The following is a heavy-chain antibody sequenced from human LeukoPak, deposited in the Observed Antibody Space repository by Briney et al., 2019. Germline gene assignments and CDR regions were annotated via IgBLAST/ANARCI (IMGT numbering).Heavy chain of an antibody. CDR3: ASLKNYYDSSGYLVTDAFDI. J-gene: IGHJ3*02. CDR1: GYTFTSYC. CDR2: ISDYNGNT. D-gene: IGHD3-22*01. V-gene: IGHV1-18*01. Sequence: ASVKVSCKASGYTFTSYCFSWVRQAPGQGLEWMGWISDYNGNTNYAQKLQGRVTMTTDTSTSTAYMELRSLKSDDTAVYYCASLKNYYDSSGYLVTDAFDIWGQGTMVTVSS.